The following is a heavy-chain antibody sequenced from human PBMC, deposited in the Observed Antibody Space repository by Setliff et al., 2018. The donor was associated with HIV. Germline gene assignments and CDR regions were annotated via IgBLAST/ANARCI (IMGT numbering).Heavy chain of an antibody. CDR3: AGVLSSGYYDGP. D-gene: IGHD3-22*01. CDR2: LYYSGNT. Sequence: PSETLSLTCGVSGDSIITDPHYWSWIRQPPGKGLEWIGSLYYSGNTNYNPSLKSRVTISADTSKNQFSLKLRSVTAADTAVYYCAGVLSSGYYDGPWGQGTLVTVSS. J-gene: IGHJ5*02. V-gene: IGHV4-61*01. CDR1: GDSIITDPHY.